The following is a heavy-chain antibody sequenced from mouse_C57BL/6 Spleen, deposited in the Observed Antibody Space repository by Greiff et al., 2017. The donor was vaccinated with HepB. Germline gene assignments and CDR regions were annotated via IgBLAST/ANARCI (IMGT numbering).Heavy chain of an antibody. CDR3: ARWGYDYDGVDY. CDR1: GYAFSSSW. CDR2: IYPGDGDT. V-gene: IGHV1-82*01. D-gene: IGHD2-4*01. J-gene: IGHJ2*01. Sequence: VQLQQSGPELVKPGASVKISCKASGYAFSSSWMNWVKQRPGKGLEWIGRIYPGDGDTNYNGKFKGKATLTADKSSSTAYMQLSSLTSEDSAVYCCARWGYDYDGVDYWGPGTTRTVSS.